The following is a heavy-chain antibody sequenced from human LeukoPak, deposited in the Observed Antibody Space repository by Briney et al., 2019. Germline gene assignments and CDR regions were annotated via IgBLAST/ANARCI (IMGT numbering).Heavy chain of an antibody. CDR3: ARDRAATQDWVEFDP. V-gene: IGHV3-74*03. CDR2: LRTDGEKK. Sequence: GGSLRLSCAASGFTFRNYWMHWVRQVPGRGLEWVSRLRTDGEKKSYAASVRDRFTISRDDSKNTVYLQMNSLRVEDTAEYFCARDRAATQDWVEFDPWGQGTLVTVSS. J-gene: IGHJ5*02. CDR1: GFTFRNYW. D-gene: IGHD3/OR15-3a*01.